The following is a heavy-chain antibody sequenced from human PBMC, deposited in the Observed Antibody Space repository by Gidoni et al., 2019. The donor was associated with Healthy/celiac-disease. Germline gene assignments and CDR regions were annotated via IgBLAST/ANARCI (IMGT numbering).Heavy chain of an antibody. CDR3: AKDPVEG. D-gene: IGHD2-2*01. CDR2: ISWNSGSI. Sequence: EVQLVESGGGLVQPGRSLRLSCAASGFTFDDYAMHWVRQAPGKGLEWVSGISWNSGSIGYADSVKGRFTISRDNAKNSLYLQMNSLRAEDTALYYCAKDPVEGWGQGTLVTVSS. CDR1: GFTFDDYA. V-gene: IGHV3-9*01. J-gene: IGHJ4*02.